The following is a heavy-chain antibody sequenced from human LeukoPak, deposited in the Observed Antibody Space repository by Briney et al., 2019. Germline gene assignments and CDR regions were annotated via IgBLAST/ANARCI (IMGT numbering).Heavy chain of an antibody. CDR1: GFSLSTSGMC. CDR3: ARIRVVAAFYYYMDV. Sequence: SGPTLVNPTQTLTLTCTFSGFSLSTSGMCVSWIRQPPGKALEWLARIDWDDDKYYRTSLKSRLTISKDTSKNQVVLTMNNMDPVDTAPYYCARIRVVAAFYYYMDVWGKGTTVTVSS. D-gene: IGHD2-15*01. CDR2: IDWDDDK. J-gene: IGHJ6*03. V-gene: IGHV2-70*11.